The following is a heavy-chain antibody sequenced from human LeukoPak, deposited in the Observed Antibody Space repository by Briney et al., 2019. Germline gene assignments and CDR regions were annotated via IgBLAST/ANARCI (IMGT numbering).Heavy chain of an antibody. CDR1: GGSISSYY. Sequence: SETLSLTCTVSGGSISSYYWSWTRQPAGKGLEWIGSIYYSGSTYYNPSLKSRVTISVDTSKNQFSLKLSSVTAADTAVYYCARGGIAARPRFDYWGQGTLVTVSS. CDR3: ARGGIAARPRFDY. V-gene: IGHV4-59*05. CDR2: IYYSGST. J-gene: IGHJ4*02. D-gene: IGHD6-6*01.